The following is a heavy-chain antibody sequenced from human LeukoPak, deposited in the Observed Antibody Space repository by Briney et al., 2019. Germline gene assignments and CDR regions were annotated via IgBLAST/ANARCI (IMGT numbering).Heavy chain of an antibody. D-gene: IGHD1-7*01. CDR1: GFTFSNAW. J-gene: IGHJ4*02. CDR3: TTESTGTTDFDY. V-gene: IGHV3-15*01. CDR2: IKSKTDGGTT. Sequence: PGGSLRLSCAASGFTFSNAWMSWVRQAPGKGLEWVGRIKSKTDGGTTDYAAPVKGRFTISRDDSKNTLYLQMNSLKTEDTAVYYCTTESTGTTDFDYWGQGTLVTVSS.